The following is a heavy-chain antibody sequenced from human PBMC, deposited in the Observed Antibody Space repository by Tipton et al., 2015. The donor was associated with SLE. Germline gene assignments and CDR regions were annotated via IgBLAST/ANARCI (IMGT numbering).Heavy chain of an antibody. J-gene: IGHJ5*02. CDR2: VHHSGRT. V-gene: IGHV4-59*01. D-gene: IGHD2-21*01. CDR1: GVSISRYY. Sequence: TLSLTCTVSGVSISRYYWSWIRQSPGKGLEWIAYVHHSGRTDYSPSLKSRLSISVDPPKSQFSLNVSSVTAAGTAVYYCARLEPAYCDGISCSIDWFDTWGQGILVTVSS. CDR3: ARLEPAYCDGISCSIDWFDT.